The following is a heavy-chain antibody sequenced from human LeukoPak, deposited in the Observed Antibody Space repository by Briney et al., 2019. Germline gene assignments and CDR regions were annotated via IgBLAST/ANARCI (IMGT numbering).Heavy chain of an antibody. J-gene: IGHJ4*02. CDR2: IIPILGIA. Sequence: SVKVSCKASGGTFSSSAISWVRQAPGQGLEWMGRIIPILGIANYAQKFQGRVTITADKSTSTAYIELSSLRSEDTAMYYCARAAIVATINYFDYWGQGTLVTVSS. CDR3: ARAAIVATINYFDY. CDR1: GGTFSSSA. V-gene: IGHV1-69*04. D-gene: IGHD5-12*01.